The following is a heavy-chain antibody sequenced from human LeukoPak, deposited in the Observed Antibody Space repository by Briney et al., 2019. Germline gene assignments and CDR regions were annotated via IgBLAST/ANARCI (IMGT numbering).Heavy chain of an antibody. J-gene: IGHJ4*02. Sequence: ASVKVSCKASENTFTTNYVHWVRQAPGQGPEWMGIINPTGGNILYAQKFQGRITITRDTSATTAYMDLSSLRSEDTAVYYCARRLGRSFDYWGQGTLVTVSS. V-gene: IGHV1-46*01. CDR3: ARRLGRSFDY. CDR1: ENTFTTNY. D-gene: IGHD2-21*01. CDR2: INPTGGNI.